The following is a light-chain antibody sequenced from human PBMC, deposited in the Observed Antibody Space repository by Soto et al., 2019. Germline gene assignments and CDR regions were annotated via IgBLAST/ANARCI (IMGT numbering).Light chain of an antibody. V-gene: IGLV2-8*01. Sequence: QSALTQPPSASGSPGQSVTISCTGASSDVGGYDFVSWYQQHPGKAPKLMIYDVTKRPSGVPDRFSGSKSGNTASLTVSGLQADDEADYYCSSYEGSSLPGAFGGGTKVTVL. CDR2: DVT. J-gene: IGLJ3*02. CDR1: SSDVGGYDF. CDR3: SSYEGSSLPGA.